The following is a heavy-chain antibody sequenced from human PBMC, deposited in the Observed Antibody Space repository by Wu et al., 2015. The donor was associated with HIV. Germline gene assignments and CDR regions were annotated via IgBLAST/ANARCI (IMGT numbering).Heavy chain of an antibody. CDR3: AKNPVNRLGDYDYYGMDV. Sequence: QVQLVQSRAEVKKPGASVKVSCKASGFIFTNDYFHWVRQAPGQGLEWMGIINPSGDSTRYAQKFQGRITMTRDTSTSTVYMELSSLKSEDTAVYYCAKNPVNRLGDYDYYGMDVWGQGTTVTVSS. J-gene: IGHJ6*02. V-gene: IGHV1-46*01. CDR1: GFIFTNDY. CDR2: INPSGDST. D-gene: IGHD3-10*01.